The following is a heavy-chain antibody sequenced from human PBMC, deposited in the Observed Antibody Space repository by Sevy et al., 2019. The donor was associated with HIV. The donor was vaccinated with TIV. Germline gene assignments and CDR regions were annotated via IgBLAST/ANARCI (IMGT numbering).Heavy chain of an antibody. V-gene: IGHV4-34*01. CDR3: AGGSSLSAFDSSGYFFDS. CDR1: GASFRNFY. Sequence: SETLSLTCAVYGASFRNFYWSWIRQSPGKGLEWIGEIHHSGSTNFNPSLESRVTMSEDKSKSQCSLKLRTVTAADTAVDYCAGGSSLSAFDSSGYFFDSWGPGTLVTVSS. D-gene: IGHD3-22*01. J-gene: IGHJ4*02. CDR2: IHHSGST.